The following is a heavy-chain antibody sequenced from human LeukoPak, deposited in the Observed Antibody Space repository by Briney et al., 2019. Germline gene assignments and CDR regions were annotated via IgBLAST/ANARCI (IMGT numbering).Heavy chain of an antibody. Sequence: PGGSLRLSCAASGFTFSSYGMHWVRRAPGKGLEWVAVIWYDGSNKYYADSVKGRFTISRDNSKNTLYLQMNSLRAEDTAVYYCARDFGELPYYWGQGTLVTVSS. D-gene: IGHD3-10*01. CDR3: ARDFGELPYY. CDR2: IWYDGSNK. V-gene: IGHV3-33*01. J-gene: IGHJ4*02. CDR1: GFTFSSYG.